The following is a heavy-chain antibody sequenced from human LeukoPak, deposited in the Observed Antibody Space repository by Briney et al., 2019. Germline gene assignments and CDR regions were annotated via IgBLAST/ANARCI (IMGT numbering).Heavy chain of an antibody. CDR1: GDSISSYY. CDR3: ARDRRAAGSIFDY. J-gene: IGHJ4*02. CDR2: IYYRGSP. D-gene: IGHD6-13*01. V-gene: IGHV4-59*01. Sequence: SETLSLTCIVSGDSISSYYWSWLRQPPGKGLEWLGNIYYRGSPNYNPSLKSRVTISMDTSKNLFSLKLSSVTAADTAVYYCARDRRAAGSIFDYWGQGTLVTVSS.